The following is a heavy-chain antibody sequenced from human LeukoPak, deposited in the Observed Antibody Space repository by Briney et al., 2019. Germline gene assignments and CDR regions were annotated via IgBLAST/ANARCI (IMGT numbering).Heavy chain of an antibody. CDR2: ISDSGGST. J-gene: IGHJ4*02. V-gene: IGHV3-23*01. Sequence: GGSLRLSCAASGFTFSSYEMNWVRQAPGKGLEWVSAISDSGGSTYYADSVKGRLTISRDNSKNTLYLQMNSLRAEDTAVYYCAKSGTAMVRDHFDYWGQGTLVTVSS. CDR3: AKSGTAMVRDHFDY. D-gene: IGHD5-18*01. CDR1: GFTFSSYE.